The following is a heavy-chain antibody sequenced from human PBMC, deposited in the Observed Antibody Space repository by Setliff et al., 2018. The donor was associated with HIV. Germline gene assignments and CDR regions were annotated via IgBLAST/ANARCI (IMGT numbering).Heavy chain of an antibody. CDR3: ARHRGRATPFDY. J-gene: IGHJ4*02. CDR1: GGSISSGGYY. CDR2: IYYSGST. V-gene: IGHV4-31*03. D-gene: IGHD3-16*01. Sequence: SETLSLTCTVSGGSISSGGYYWSWIRQHPGKGLEWIGYIYYSGSTYYNPSLKSRVTMAVDTSNKQFSLKVSSVTAADTAVYYCARHRGRATPFDYWGQGTPVTVSS.